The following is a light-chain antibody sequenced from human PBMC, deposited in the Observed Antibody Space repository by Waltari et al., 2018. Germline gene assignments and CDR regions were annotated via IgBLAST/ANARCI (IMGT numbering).Light chain of an antibody. CDR1: TRVVTPKTS. CDR3: SLYYGDARWV. CDR2: VND. J-gene: IGLJ3*02. Sequence: LPLVPSLTVSHRGTLTPTWDSTTRVVTPKTSPNWFQQRPGQSPRTLIYVNDKKHSWTPARFTGSLLGGKAALTLSNVQTEDEADYYCSLYYGDARWVFGGGTKLTVL. V-gene: IGLV7-43*01.